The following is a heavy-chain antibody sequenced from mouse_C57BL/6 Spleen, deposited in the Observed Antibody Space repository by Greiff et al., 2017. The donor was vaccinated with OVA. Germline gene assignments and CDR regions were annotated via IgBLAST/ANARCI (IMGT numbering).Heavy chain of an antibody. D-gene: IGHD2-2*01. CDR1: GFTFSSYA. CDR2: ISDGGSYT. J-gene: IGHJ3*01. V-gene: IGHV5-4*01. CDR3: ARGYGYDRTWFAY. Sequence: DVQLVESGGGLVKPGGSLKLSCAASGFTFSSYAMSWVRQTPEKRLEWVATISDGGSYTYYPDNVKGRFTISRDNAKNNLYLQMSHLKSEDTAMYYCARGYGYDRTWFAYWGQGTLVTVSA.